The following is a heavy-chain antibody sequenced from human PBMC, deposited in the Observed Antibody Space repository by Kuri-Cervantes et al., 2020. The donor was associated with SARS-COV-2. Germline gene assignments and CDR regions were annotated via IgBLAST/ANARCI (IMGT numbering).Heavy chain of an antibody. J-gene: IGHJ4*02. CDR1: GFTFSSYG. CDR2: IWYDGSNK. V-gene: IGHV3-33*01. Sequence: GGSLRLSCAASGFTFSSYGMHWVRQAPGKGLEWVAVIWYDGSNKYYADSVKGRFTISRDNSKNTRYLQMNSLRAEDTAVYYCAMIPVYSRSGVVPAAHPDYWGQGTLVTVSS. CDR3: AMIPVYSRSGVVPAAHPDY. D-gene: IGHD2-2*01.